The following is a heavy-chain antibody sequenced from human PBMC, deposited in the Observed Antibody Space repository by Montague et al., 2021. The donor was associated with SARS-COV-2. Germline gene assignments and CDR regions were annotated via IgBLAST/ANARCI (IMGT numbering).Heavy chain of an antibody. CDR1: GGSITGYY. D-gene: IGHD4-23*01. CDR3: VRDHPYGGPRGAYDI. CDR2: IYDGGAV. V-gene: IGHV4-59*01. J-gene: IGHJ3*02. Sequence: SETLSLTCTVSGGSITGYYWSWLRRSPGKGLEWIAYIYDGGAVNYNPSLGSRVTISTDTSKNQLSFKVNSVTAADTAADYCVRDHPYGGPRGAYDIWGQGTVVTVSS.